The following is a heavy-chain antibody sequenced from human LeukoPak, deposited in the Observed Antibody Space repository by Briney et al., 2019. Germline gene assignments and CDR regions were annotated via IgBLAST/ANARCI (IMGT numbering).Heavy chain of an antibody. D-gene: IGHD1-26*01. Sequence: SETLSLTCTVSGGSISSYYWSWIRQPPGKGLEWIGYIYYSGSTNYNPSLKSRVTISVGTSKNQFSLKLSSVTAADTAVYYCARHRIVGGMVRYFGMDVWGQGTTVTVSS. V-gene: IGHV4-59*08. CDR1: GGSISSYY. CDR3: ARHRIVGGMVRYFGMDV. J-gene: IGHJ6*02. CDR2: IYYSGST.